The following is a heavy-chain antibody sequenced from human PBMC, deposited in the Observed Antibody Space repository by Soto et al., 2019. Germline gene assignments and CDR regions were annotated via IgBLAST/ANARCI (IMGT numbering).Heavy chain of an antibody. Sequence: SDTLSLTCPFSGFSCSSGSYYWIWILPPPGKRLEWIGYIYYSGSTNYNPSLKSRVTISVDTSKNQFSLKLSSVTAADTAVYYCARGYSSSWPLNFYYYYGMDVWGQGNTVTGSS. J-gene: IGHJ6*02. CDR1: GFSCSSGSYY. CDR3: ARGYSSSWPLNFYYYYGMDV. V-gene: IGHV4-61*01. CDR2: IYYSGST. D-gene: IGHD6-6*01.